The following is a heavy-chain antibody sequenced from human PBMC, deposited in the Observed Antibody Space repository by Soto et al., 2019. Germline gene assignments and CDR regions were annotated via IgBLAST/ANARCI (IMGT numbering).Heavy chain of an antibody. V-gene: IGHV3-48*03. D-gene: IGHD5-12*01. J-gene: IGHJ3*01. Sequence: GGSLRLSCAASGFSFSAFEMNWVRQAPGKGPEWVAHIKSGGSFTLYAASVEGRFTISRDDADNSLYLQMNRLRAEDTALYYCTKEKSVMNSGYDAFDLWGRGTMVTVSS. CDR1: GFSFSAFE. CDR2: IKSGGSFT. CDR3: TKEKSVMNSGYDAFDL.